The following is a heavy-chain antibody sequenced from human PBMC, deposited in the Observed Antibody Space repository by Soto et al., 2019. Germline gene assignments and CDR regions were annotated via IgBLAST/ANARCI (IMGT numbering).Heavy chain of an antibody. CDR1: GGAISSGGHY. D-gene: IGHD3-10*01. J-gene: IGHJ4*02. Sequence: QVQLQESGPGLVKPSQTLSLTCTVSGGAISSGGHYWSWIRQHPGKGLEWIGYIYYSGGTYYNPSLQSRLTISVDTSKNQFSLKLSSVTAADTAVYYCARGASGTYYQGWGQGTLVTVSS. CDR2: IYYSGGT. CDR3: ARGASGTYYQG. V-gene: IGHV4-31*03.